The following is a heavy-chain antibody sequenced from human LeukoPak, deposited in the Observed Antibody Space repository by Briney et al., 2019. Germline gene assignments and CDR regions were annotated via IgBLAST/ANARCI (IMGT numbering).Heavy chain of an antibody. Sequence: GGSLRLSCAASGFTFNSFAMSWVRRAPGRGLEWVSSISGSGGKAYYADSVKGRFTISRDNSKNTLYLQMNSLRAEDTAVYYCARHVVAVGFDYWGQGTLVTVSS. J-gene: IGHJ4*02. CDR2: ISGSGGKA. D-gene: IGHD3-22*01. V-gene: IGHV3-23*01. CDR1: GFTFNSFA. CDR3: ARHVVAVGFDY.